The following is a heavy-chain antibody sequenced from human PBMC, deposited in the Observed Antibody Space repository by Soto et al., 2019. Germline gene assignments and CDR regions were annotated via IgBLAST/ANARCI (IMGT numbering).Heavy chain of an antibody. D-gene: IGHD2-21*02. V-gene: IGHV3-30*18. Sequence: RLSCAASGFTFSSYGMHWVRQAPGKGLEWVAVISYDGSNKYYADSVKGRFTISRDNSKNTLYLQMNSLRAEDTAVYYCAKDQAPVTDPHYYYYYGMDVWGQGTTVTVSS. CDR1: GFTFSSYG. CDR3: AKDQAPVTDPHYYYYYGMDV. J-gene: IGHJ6*02. CDR2: ISYDGSNK.